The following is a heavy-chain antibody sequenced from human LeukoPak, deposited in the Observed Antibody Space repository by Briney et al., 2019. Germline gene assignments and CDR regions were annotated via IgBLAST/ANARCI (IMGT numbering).Heavy chain of an antibody. Sequence: SETLSLTCAVSGGSISSGGYSWSWIRQPPGKGLEWIGNIYHTGSTNYNPSLKSRVTISVDTSKNQFSLKLSSVTAADTAVYYCAREKSSGWAFDIWGQGTMVTVSS. CDR1: GGSISSGGYS. CDR3: AREKSSGWAFDI. V-gene: IGHV4-30-2*01. D-gene: IGHD6-19*01. CDR2: IYHTGST. J-gene: IGHJ3*02.